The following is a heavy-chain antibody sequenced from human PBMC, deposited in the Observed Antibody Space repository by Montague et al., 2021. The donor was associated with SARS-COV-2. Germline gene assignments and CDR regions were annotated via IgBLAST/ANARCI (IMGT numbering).Heavy chain of an antibody. CDR3: ARGGGSGYRYYFDY. CDR2: IYYSWRT. Sequence: SETLSLTCTVSGGSISSYYWNWIRQPPGKGLEWIGYIYYSWRTNYNPSLKSRVTISVDTSKNQFSLKLSSVTAADTAVYYCARGGGSGYRYYFDYWGQGTLVTVSA. J-gene: IGHJ4*02. CDR1: GGSISSYY. D-gene: IGHD3-22*01. V-gene: IGHV4-59*01.